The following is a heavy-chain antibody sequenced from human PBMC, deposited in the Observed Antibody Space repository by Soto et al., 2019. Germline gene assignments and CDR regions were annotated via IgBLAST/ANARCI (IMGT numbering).Heavy chain of an antibody. CDR2: IYRNGST. CDR3: ASRDPGTSVDY. Sequence: QVQLQESGPGLVKPSGTLSLTCAVSGGSFTINNWCTWVRQPPGQGLEWIGEIYRNGSTNYNPTLKSRVTISLDKSENQFSLKVTSLTAADTAVYYGASRDPGTSVDYWGQGTLVTVYS. CDR1: GGSFTINNW. V-gene: IGHV4-4*02. D-gene: IGHD1-7*01. J-gene: IGHJ4*02.